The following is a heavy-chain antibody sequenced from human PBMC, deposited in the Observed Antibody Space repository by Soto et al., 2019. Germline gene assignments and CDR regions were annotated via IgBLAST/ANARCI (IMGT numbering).Heavy chain of an antibody. V-gene: IGHV3-23*01. CDR3: AEDRRGGDGWSRFDC. CDR1: GFTLTNFG. CDR2: ITGSGDNA. Sequence: GGSLRLSCAASGFTLTNFGMSWVRQAPGKGLEWVSSITGSGDNAYYAASVKGRFTISRDISKNTLYLQLNNLRAEDTAVYYCAEDRRGGDGWSRFDCWGQGTLVTVSS. D-gene: IGHD6-19*01. J-gene: IGHJ4*02.